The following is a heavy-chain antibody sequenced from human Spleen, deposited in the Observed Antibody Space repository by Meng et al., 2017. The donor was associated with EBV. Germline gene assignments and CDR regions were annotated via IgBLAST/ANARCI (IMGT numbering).Heavy chain of an antibody. D-gene: IGHD3-10*01. V-gene: IGHV3-15*01. J-gene: IGHJ4*02. CDR1: GFTFSNAW. CDR2: IKTDRDGGAT. Sequence: VLVCVSRGGLVKSGDALSLSFAASGFTFSNAWMTRVRQAPGKGLEWVGRIKTDRDGGATDYAAPVKGRFTVSRDDSQNMLYLQMDSLKSEDTAVYYCTTTYYYISGSHPFYFWGQGTLVTVSS. CDR3: TTTYYYISGSHPFYF.